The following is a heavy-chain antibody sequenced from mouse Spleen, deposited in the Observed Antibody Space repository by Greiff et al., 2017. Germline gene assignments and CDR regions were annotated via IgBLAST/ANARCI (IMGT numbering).Heavy chain of an antibody. V-gene: IGHV1-85*01. CDR1: GYNFPSYD. Sequence: VQLQQSGPELVKPGASVKLSCKASGYNFPSYDINWVKQRPGQGLGWIGWIYPRDGSTKYNEKLKGKATLTVDTSSSTAYMELHSLTSEDSAVYFCARGATVVADYAMDYWGQGTSVTVSS. D-gene: IGHD1-1*01. CDR3: ARGATVVADYAMDY. CDR2: IYPRDGST. J-gene: IGHJ4*01.